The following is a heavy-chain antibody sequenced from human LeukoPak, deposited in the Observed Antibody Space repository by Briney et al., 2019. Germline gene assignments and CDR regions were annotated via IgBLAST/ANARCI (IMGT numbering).Heavy chain of an antibody. CDR2: IYYSGST. CDR1: GGSISSSSYY. J-gene: IGHJ3*02. V-gene: IGHV4-39*01. Sequence: SETLSLTCTVSGGSISSSSYYWGWIRQPPGKGLEWIGSIYYSGSTYYNPSLKSRVTISVDTSKNQFSLKLSSVTAADTAVYYCARVHCSSSNCYPSDAFDIWGQGTMLTVSS. D-gene: IGHD2-2*01. CDR3: ARVHCSSSNCYPSDAFDI.